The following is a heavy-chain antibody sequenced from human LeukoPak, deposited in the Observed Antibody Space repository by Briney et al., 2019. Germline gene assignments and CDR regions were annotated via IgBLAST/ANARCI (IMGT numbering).Heavy chain of an antibody. CDR3: AKGAGYKLAYYFDY. V-gene: IGHV3-7*02. Sequence: GGSLRLSCSASAFTFSVYWMTWVRQAPGKGLEWVATIKEDGSDKYYVDSVKGRFTISRDNSKNTLYLQMNSLRAEDTAVYYCAKGAGYKLAYYFDYWGQGTLVTVSS. D-gene: IGHD5-24*01. J-gene: IGHJ4*02. CDR2: IKEDGSDK. CDR1: AFTFSVYW.